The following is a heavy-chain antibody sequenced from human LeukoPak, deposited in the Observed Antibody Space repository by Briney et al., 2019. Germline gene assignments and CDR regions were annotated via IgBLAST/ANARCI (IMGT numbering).Heavy chain of an antibody. V-gene: IGHV1-69*04. D-gene: IGHD1-26*01. CDR1: GGTFSSYA. CDR2: IIPILGIA. CDR3: ARGQGRELAADY. Sequence: GASVKVSCKASGGTFSSYAISWVRQAPGQGLEWMGRIIPILGIANYAQKFQGRVTITADKSTSTAYMELSSPRSEDTAVYYCARGQGRELAADYWGQGTLVTVSS. J-gene: IGHJ4*02.